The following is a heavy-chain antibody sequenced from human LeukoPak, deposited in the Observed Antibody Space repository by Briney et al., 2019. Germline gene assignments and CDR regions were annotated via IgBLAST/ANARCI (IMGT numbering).Heavy chain of an antibody. CDR2: INPDSGDT. CDR1: GYTFTGYY. J-gene: IGHJ3*02. V-gene: IGHV1-2*02. D-gene: IGHD2-15*01. CDR3: ARDGTFDI. Sequence: ASVKVSCKASGYTFTGYYMHWVRQAPGQGLEWMGWINPDSGDTNYAQTFQGRVTVTRDTSIRTVYLELSRLRSDDTAVYYCARDGTFDIWGQGTMVTVSS.